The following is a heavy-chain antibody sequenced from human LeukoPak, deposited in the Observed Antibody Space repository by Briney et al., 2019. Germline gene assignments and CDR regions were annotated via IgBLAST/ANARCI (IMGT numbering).Heavy chain of an antibody. V-gene: IGHV3-48*03. J-gene: IGHJ4*02. D-gene: IGHD2-2*01. CDR1: GFTFSSYE. CDR3: AREHCSSTSCSYFDY. Sequence: GGSLRLSCAASGFTFSSYEMNWVRQAPGKGREWVSYISSSGSTIYYADSVKGRFTISRDNAKNSLYLQMNSLRAEDTAVYYCAREHCSSTSCSYFDYWGQGTLVTVSS. CDR2: ISSSGSTI.